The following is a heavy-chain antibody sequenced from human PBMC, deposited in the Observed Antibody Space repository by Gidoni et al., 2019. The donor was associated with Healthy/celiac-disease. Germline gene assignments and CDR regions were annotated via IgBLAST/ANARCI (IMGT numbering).Heavy chain of an antibody. CDR2: IYYSGST. Sequence: QLQLQESRPGLVKPSETLSLTCTVSGGSISSSSYYWGWIRQPPGKGLEWIGSIYYSGSTYYNPSLKSRVTISVDTSKNQFSLKLSSVTAADTAVYYCARPGGFLEWFNAFDIWGQGTMVTVSS. CDR3: ARPGGFLEWFNAFDI. D-gene: IGHD3-3*01. J-gene: IGHJ3*02. CDR1: GGSISSSSYY. V-gene: IGHV4-39*01.